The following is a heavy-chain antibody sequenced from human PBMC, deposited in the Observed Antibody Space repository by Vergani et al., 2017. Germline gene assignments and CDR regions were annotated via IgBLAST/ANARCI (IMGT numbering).Heavy chain of an antibody. D-gene: IGHD2-15*01. J-gene: IGHJ6*03. Sequence: EVQLVESGGGLVKPGGSLRLSCAASGFTFSNAWMSWVRQAPGKGLEWVGRIKSKTDGGTTDYAAPVKGRFTISRDDSKNTLYLQMNSLKTEDTAVYYCTTDPFVVVIPYYYYMDVWGKGTTVTVSS. CDR1: GFTFSNAW. CDR2: IKSKTDGGTT. V-gene: IGHV3-15*01. CDR3: TTDPFVVVIPYYYYMDV.